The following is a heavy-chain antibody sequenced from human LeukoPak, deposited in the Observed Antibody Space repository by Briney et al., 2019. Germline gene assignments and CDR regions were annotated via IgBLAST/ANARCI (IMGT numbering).Heavy chain of an antibody. V-gene: IGHV4-38-2*02. D-gene: IGHD1-1*01. CDR3: ARVRYNWNDIYYFDY. J-gene: IGHJ4*02. Sequence: SETLSLTXTVSGYSISSGYYWGWIRQPPGKGLEWIGYIYYSGSTYYNPSLKSRVTISVDTSKNQFSLKLSSVTAADTAVYYCARVRYNWNDIYYFDYWGREPWSPSPQ. CDR1: GYSISSGYY. CDR2: IYYSGST.